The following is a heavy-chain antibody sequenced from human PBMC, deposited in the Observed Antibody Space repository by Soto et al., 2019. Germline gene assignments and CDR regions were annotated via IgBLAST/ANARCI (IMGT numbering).Heavy chain of an antibody. J-gene: IGHJ1*01. Sequence: QVQLVESGGGVVQPGTSLRVSCVGSGFTFRSYVIHWVRQAPGKGLEWVALTSYDGSDKYYDDSVRGRFTISRDNSRNTVDLEIDSLRLEDTALYYCARLGTTGGLDVWGQGTLVSVSS. CDR2: TSYDGSDK. D-gene: IGHD3-16*01. CDR1: GFTFRSYV. V-gene: IGHV3-30*14. CDR3: ARLGTTGGLDV.